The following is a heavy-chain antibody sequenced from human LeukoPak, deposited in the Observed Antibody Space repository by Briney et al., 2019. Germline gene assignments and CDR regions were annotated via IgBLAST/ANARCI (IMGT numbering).Heavy chain of an antibody. Sequence: PSETLSLTCTVSGGSMSGYFWSWIRQPPGKGLEWIGHIYYSGSTNYNPSLKSRATISVDTSNNQFSLRLTSVTAADTAVYYCARQGSGNYLSPVNYWGQGTLVTVSS. J-gene: IGHJ4*02. CDR3: ARQGSGNYLSPVNY. D-gene: IGHD1-26*01. CDR1: GGSMSGYF. V-gene: IGHV4-59*08. CDR2: IYYSGST.